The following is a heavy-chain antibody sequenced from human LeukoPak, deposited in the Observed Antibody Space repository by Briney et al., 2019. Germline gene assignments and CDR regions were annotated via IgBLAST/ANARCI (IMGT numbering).Heavy chain of an antibody. CDR1: GFTVSSSY. Sequence: GGSLRLSCAASGFTVSSSYMSWVRQAPGKGLEYVSAITTNGATAYYADSVKGRYTISRDNSRNTLYLQMSSLRSEDTAVYYCVAFRATAGLYWGQGTLVTVSS. D-gene: IGHD6-13*01. CDR3: VAFRATAGLY. V-gene: IGHV3-64D*09. J-gene: IGHJ4*02. CDR2: ITTNGATA.